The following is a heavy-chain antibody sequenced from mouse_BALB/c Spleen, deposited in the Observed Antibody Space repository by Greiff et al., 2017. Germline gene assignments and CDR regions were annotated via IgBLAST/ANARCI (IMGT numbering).Heavy chain of an antibody. V-gene: IGHV5-9-3*01. CDR3: ARHGTGTYYFDY. Sequence: EVHLVESGGGLVKPGGSLKLSCAASGFTFSSYAMSWVRQTPEKRLEWVATISRGGSYTYYPDSVKGRFTISRDNAKNTLYLQMSSLRSEDTAMYYCARHGTGTYYFDYWGQGTTRTGSS. CDR1: GFTFSSYA. CDR2: ISRGGSYT. D-gene: IGHD4-1*01. J-gene: IGHJ2*01.